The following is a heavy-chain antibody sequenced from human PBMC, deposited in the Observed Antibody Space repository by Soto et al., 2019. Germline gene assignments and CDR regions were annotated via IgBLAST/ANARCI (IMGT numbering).Heavy chain of an antibody. CDR1: GGTFSSYA. J-gene: IGHJ6*02. D-gene: IGHD5-18*01. CDR2: IIPIFGTA. V-gene: IGHV1-69*12. CDR3: ATQGLPNYYYCGMDV. Sequence: QVQLVQSGAEVKKPGSSVKVSCKASGGTFSSYAISWVRQAPGQGLEWMGGIIPIFGTANYAQKFQGRVTITADEATSTAYMELRSLSSEDTAVYYCATQGLPNYYYCGMDVWGQGTTVTVSS.